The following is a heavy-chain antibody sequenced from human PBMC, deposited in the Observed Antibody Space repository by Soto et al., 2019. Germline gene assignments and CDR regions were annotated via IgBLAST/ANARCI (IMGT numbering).Heavy chain of an antibody. Sequence: SETLSLTCAVYGGSFSDYYWSWIRQPPGKGLEWIGYIYHSGSTYYNPSLKSRVTISVDRSKNQFSLKLSSVTAADTAVYYCARVGGDLPYFDYWGQGTLVTVSS. CDR1: GGSFSDYY. CDR3: ARVGGDLPYFDY. CDR2: IYHSGST. V-gene: IGHV4-30-2*01. J-gene: IGHJ4*02. D-gene: IGHD4-17*01.